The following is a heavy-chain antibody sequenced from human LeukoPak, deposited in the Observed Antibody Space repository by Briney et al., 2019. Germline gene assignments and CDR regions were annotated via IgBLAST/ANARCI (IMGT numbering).Heavy chain of an antibody. CDR2: LDPEYAET. J-gene: IGHJ3*02. CDR3: ATHSDGSYSPRPTDAFDI. D-gene: IGHD1-26*01. CDR1: GYTLTELS. V-gene: IGHV1-24*01. Sequence: ASVKVSCKVSGYTLTELSMHWVRQAPGKGLEWMGGLDPEYAETIYAQKFQGRVTMTEDTSPDTAYMELSSLRSEDTAVYFCATHSDGSYSPRPTDAFDIWGQGTMVTVSS.